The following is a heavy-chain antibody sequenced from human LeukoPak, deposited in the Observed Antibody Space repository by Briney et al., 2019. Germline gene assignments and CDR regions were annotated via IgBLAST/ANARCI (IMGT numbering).Heavy chain of an antibody. V-gene: IGHV1-2*02. J-gene: IGHJ5*02. CDR2: INPNSGTT. D-gene: IGHD3-22*01. Sequence: ASVKVSCKASGYTFTTYYIHWVRQAPGQGLAWMGWINPNSGTTNYAQKFQGRVTMTRDTSISTDYMDLSRLTSDDTAVYYCARGPQLIKERGSSGYYFNWFDPWAQGTLVTVSS. CDR1: GYTFTTYY. CDR3: ARGPQLIKERGSSGYYFNWFDP.